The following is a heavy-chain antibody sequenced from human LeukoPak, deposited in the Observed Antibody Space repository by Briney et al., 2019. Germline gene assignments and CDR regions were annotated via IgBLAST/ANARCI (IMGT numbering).Heavy chain of an antibody. CDR2: IYYSGST. Sequence: SETLSLTCTVSGGSISSSSYYWGWIRQPPGKGLEWIGSIYYSGSTYYNPSLKGRVTISVDTSKNQFSLKLSSVTAADTAVYYCARVPWYYYDSSGYYTNWFDPWGQGTLVTVSS. D-gene: IGHD3-22*01. CDR1: GGSISSSSYY. V-gene: IGHV4-39*07. CDR3: ARVPWYYYDSSGYYTNWFDP. J-gene: IGHJ5*02.